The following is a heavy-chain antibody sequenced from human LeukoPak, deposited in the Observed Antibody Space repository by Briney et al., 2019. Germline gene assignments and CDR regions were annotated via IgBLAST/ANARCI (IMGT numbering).Heavy chain of an antibody. J-gene: IGHJ4*02. CDR1: GGSISGYY. CDR3: ARQASDGYSSIGC. CDR2: IYSSGST. Sequence: SETLSLTCTVSGGSISGYYWSWIRQPPGKGLEWIGYIYSSGSTNYNPSLKSRVTISVDTSKNQFSLRLSSVTAADTAVYYCARQASDGYSSIGCWGQGTLVTVSS. V-gene: IGHV4-59*08. D-gene: IGHD5-18*01.